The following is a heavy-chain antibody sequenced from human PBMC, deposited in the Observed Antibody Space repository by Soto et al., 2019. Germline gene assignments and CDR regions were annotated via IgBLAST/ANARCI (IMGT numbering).Heavy chain of an antibody. CDR3: ANVRSCYYCYGVDV. CDR1: GFTFSSFA. J-gene: IGHJ6*02. V-gene: IGHV3-33*08. CDR2: IWYDGSNK. Sequence: GGSLRLSCAASGFTFSSFAMSWVRQAPGKGLEWVAVIWYDGSNKYYADSVKGRFTISRDNSKSTLYLQMNSLRAEDTALYYCANVRSCYYCYGVDVLRQRTTVTVSS. D-gene: IGHD2-15*01.